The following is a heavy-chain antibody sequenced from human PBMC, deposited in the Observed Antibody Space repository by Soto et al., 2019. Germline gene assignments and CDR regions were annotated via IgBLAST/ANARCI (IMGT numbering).Heavy chain of an antibody. CDR3: ASDYYDSRALDY. V-gene: IGHV3-30-3*01. D-gene: IGHD3-22*01. CDR2: ISYDGSNK. CDR1: GFTFSSYA. J-gene: IGHJ4*02. Sequence: QVQLVESGGGVVQPGRSLRLSCAASGFTFSSYAMHWVRQAPGKGLEWVAVISYDGSNKYYADSVKGRFTISRDNSKNTLYLQMNSLRAEDTAVYYCASDYYDSRALDYWGQGTLVTVSS.